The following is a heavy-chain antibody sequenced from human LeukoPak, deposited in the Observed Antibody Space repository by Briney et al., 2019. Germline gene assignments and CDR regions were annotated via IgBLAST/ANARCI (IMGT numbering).Heavy chain of an antibody. D-gene: IGHD4-11*01. Sequence: GASVKVSCKASGYTFTSYYMHWVRQTPGQRLEWMGIINPSGGSTSYAQKFQGRVTMTRDTSTSTVYMELSSLRSEDTAVYYCARTTPPYGMDVWGQGTTVTVSS. V-gene: IGHV1-46*01. CDR1: GYTFTSYY. CDR3: ARTTPPYGMDV. CDR2: INPSGGST. J-gene: IGHJ6*02.